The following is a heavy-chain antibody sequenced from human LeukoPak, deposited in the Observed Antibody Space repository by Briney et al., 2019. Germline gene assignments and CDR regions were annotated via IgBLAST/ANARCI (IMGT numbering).Heavy chain of an antibody. CDR2: ISSSSSYI. Sequence: KSGGSLRLSCAASGFTFSDYYMSWIRQAPGKGLEWVSSISSSSSYIYYADSVKGRFTISRDNAKNSLYLQMNSLRAEDTAVYYCAREGLLWFGESFPFDYWGQGTLVTVSS. J-gene: IGHJ4*02. V-gene: IGHV3-11*06. D-gene: IGHD3-10*01. CDR1: GFTFSDYY. CDR3: AREGLLWFGESFPFDY.